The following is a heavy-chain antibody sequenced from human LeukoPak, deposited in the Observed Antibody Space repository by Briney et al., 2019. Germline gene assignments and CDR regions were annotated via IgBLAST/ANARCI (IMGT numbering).Heavy chain of an antibody. V-gene: IGHV4-39*07. Sequence: SETLSLTCSVSGGSISSRSYYWGWIRQPPGKGLEWIGSMYYRGSTYYNPSLKSRITISVDTSKNQFSLKLNSVTAADTAVYYCANGFDGFDIWGQGTTVTVSS. J-gene: IGHJ3*02. CDR3: ANGFDGFDI. CDR2: MYYRGST. D-gene: IGHD3-10*01. CDR1: GGSISSRSYY.